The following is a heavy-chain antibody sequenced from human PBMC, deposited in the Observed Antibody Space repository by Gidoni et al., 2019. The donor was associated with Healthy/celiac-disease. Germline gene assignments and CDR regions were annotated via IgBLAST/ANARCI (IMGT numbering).Heavy chain of an antibody. CDR2: IYHSGST. V-gene: IGHV4-4*02. CDR1: GGSISSSNW. J-gene: IGHJ6*02. CDR3: AGAVKGYCSGGSCYYYYGMDV. D-gene: IGHD2-15*01. Sequence: QVQLQESGPGLVKPSGTLSLTCAVSGGSISSSNWWRWVRQPPGKGLEWIGEIYHSGSTNYNPSLKSRVTISVDKSKNQFSLKLSSVTAADTAVYYCAGAVKGYCSGGSCYYYYGMDVWGQGTTVTVSS.